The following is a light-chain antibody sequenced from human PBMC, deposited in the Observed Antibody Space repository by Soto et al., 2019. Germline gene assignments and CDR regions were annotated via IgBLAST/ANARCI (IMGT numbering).Light chain of an antibody. J-gene: IGLJ3*02. CDR3: GTWDSSLSAGV. Sequence: QPVLTQPPSVSAAPGQTVTISCSGSSSNIGNNYVSWYQQLPGTAPKLLIYDNNNRPSGIPDRFSGSKSGTSATMGITGLQTGDEADYYCGTWDSSLSAGVFGGGTKLTVL. V-gene: IGLV1-51*01. CDR2: DNN. CDR1: SSNIGNNY.